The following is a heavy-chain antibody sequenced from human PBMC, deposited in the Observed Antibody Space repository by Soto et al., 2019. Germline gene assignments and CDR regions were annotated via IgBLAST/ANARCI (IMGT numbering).Heavy chain of an antibody. CDR2: ISYDGSDK. J-gene: IGHJ4*02. Sequence: GGSLRLSCAASGFTFSSYAMHWVRQAPGKGLEWVALISYDGSDKDYADSVKGRFTISRDNSKNTLYLQMNSLRTEDTAVYYCARALDFWSAYFDYWGQGSLVTVS. CDR1: GFTFSSYA. D-gene: IGHD3-3*01. V-gene: IGHV3-30-3*01. CDR3: ARALDFWSAYFDY.